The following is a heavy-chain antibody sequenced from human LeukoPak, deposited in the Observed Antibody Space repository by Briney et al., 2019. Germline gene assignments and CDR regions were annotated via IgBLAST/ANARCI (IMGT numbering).Heavy chain of an antibody. CDR3: ARDLSEYYYYGMDV. J-gene: IGHJ6*02. D-gene: IGHD2/OR15-2a*01. Sequence: GGSLRLSCAASGFTFSSYSMNWVRHAPGKGLELVSSISSSSSYIYYADSVKGRFTISRDNAKNSLYLQMNSLRAEDTAVYYCARDLSEYYYYGMDVWGQGTTVTVSS. CDR1: GFTFSSYS. V-gene: IGHV3-21*01. CDR2: ISSSSSYI.